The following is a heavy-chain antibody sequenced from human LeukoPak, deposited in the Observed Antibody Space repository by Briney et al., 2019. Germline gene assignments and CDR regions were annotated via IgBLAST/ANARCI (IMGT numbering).Heavy chain of an antibody. CDR2: IYYSGST. D-gene: IGHD5-18*01. CDR3: ARIYSYGDAFDI. CDR1: GGSINSYY. J-gene: IGHJ3*02. V-gene: IGHV4-59*08. Sequence: SETLSLTCTVSGGSINSYYWSWIRQPPGKGLEWIGYIYYSGSTNYNPSLKSRVTISVDTSKNQFSLKLSSVTAADTAVYYCARIYSYGDAFDIWGQGTMVTVSS.